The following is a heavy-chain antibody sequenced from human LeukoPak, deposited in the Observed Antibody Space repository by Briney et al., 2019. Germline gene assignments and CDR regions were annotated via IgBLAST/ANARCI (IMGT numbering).Heavy chain of an antibody. CDR2: FDPEDGET. Sequence: ASVKVSCMVSGYTLTELSMHWVRQAPGKGLEWMGGFDPEDGETIYAQKFQGRVTMTEDTSTDTAYMELSSLRSEDTAVYFCATVSYRFNWFDPWGQGTLVTVSS. D-gene: IGHD1-26*01. CDR1: GYTLTELS. J-gene: IGHJ5*02. V-gene: IGHV1-24*01. CDR3: ATVSYRFNWFDP.